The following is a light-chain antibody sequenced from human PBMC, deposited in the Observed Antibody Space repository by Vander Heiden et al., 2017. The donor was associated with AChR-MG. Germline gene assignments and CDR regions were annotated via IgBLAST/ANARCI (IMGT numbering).Light chain of an antibody. V-gene: IGLV2-14*03. J-gene: IGLJ3*02. CDR3: SSYTSSSTWV. Sequence: QSALTQPASVSGSPGPSITISCPGTSSYGGYYIAVSCYQQPPGKAPNLMIYDVSKRPSGVSNRFSGSKSGNTASLTISGLQAEDEADYYCSSYTSSSTWVFGGGTKLTVL. CDR2: DVS. CDR1: SSYGGYYIA.